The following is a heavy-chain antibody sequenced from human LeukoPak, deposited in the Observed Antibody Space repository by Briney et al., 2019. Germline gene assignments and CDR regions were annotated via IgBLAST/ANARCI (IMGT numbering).Heavy chain of an antibody. J-gene: IGHJ4*02. D-gene: IGHD2-15*01. CDR2: IRGSGDST. CDR1: GFTFSSYG. Sequence: GGSLRLSCAASGFTFSSYGMSWVRQAPGKGLEWVSAIRGSGDSTYYADSVKGSFTISRDSSKNTLFLQMNRLRPEDAAVYYCAKAPVTTCRGAFCYPFDYWGLGTLVTVSS. V-gene: IGHV3-23*01. CDR3: AKAPVTTCRGAFCYPFDY.